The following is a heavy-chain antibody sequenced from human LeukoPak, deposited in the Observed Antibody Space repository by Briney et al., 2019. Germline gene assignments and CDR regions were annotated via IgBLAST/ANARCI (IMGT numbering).Heavy chain of an antibody. D-gene: IGHD5-24*01. CDR2: ISSSGSTI. CDR3: AKDDRWLQFCC. J-gene: IGHJ4*02. CDR1: GFTFSSYE. V-gene: IGHV3-48*03. Sequence: GGSLRLSCAASGFTFSSYEMNWVRQAPGKGLEWVSYISSSGSTIYYADSVKGRFTISRDNSRNTVYLQMNSLRAEDTAVYYCAKDDRWLQFCCWGQGTLVTVSA.